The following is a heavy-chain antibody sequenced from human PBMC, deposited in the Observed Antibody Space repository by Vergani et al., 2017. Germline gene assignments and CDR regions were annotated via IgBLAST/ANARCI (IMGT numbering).Heavy chain of an antibody. CDR1: GFTFSSYA. CDR2: ISGSGGST. CDR3: AKVEATVTTSNNDY. J-gene: IGHJ4*02. Sequence: EVQLLESGGGLVQPGGSLRLSCAASGFTFSSYAMSWVRQAPGKGLQWVSAISGSGGSTYYADSVKGQFTISGDNSKNTLYLQMNSLRAEDTAVYYCAKVEATVTTSNNDYWGQGTLVTVSS. D-gene: IGHD4-17*01. V-gene: IGHV3-23*01.